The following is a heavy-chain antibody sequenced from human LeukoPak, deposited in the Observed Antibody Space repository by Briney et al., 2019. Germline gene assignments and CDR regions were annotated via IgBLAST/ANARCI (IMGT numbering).Heavy chain of an antibody. Sequence: GGSLRLSCAASGFTFDDYTMHWVRHAPGKGLEWVSLISWDGGSTYYADSVKGRFTISRDNAKNSLYLQMNSLRAEDTALYYCARDNDRGAFDIWGQGTMVTVSS. D-gene: IGHD3-22*01. CDR1: GFTFDDYT. V-gene: IGHV3-43*01. J-gene: IGHJ3*02. CDR2: ISWDGGST. CDR3: ARDNDRGAFDI.